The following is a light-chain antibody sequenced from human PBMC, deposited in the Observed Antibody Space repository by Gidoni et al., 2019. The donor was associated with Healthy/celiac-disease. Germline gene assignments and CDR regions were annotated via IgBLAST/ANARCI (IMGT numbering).Light chain of an antibody. J-gene: IGLJ2*01. CDR3: QAWDISTEV. CDR1: KLGDKY. Sequence: SYELTQPPSVSVSPGQTASITCSGDKLGDKYACWYQQKPGQSPVLVIYQDNKRPSGIPERFSGSNSGNTATLTISGTQAMDEADYYCQAWDISTEVFGGGTKLTVL. V-gene: IGLV3-1*01. CDR2: QDN.